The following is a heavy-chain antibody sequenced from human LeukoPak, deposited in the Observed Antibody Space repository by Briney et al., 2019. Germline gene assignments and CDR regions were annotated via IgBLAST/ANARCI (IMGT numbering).Heavy chain of an antibody. Sequence: GGSLRLSCAASGFTFDDYGMSWVRQAPGKGLEWVSGINWNGGSTGYADSVKGRFTISRDNAKNSLYLQMNSLRAEDTALYHCARDGRYCSSTSCYIDDYYYYGMDVWGQGTTATVSS. CDR1: GFTFDDYG. J-gene: IGHJ6*02. CDR2: INWNGGST. D-gene: IGHD2-2*01. V-gene: IGHV3-20*01. CDR3: ARDGRYCSSTSCYIDDYYYYGMDV.